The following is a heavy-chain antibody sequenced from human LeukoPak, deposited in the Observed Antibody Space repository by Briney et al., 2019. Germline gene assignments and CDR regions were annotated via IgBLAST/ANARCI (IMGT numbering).Heavy chain of an antibody. CDR3: SRPVMCTTASCSHDS. J-gene: IGHJ5*01. CDR2: INPDDSEI. D-gene: IGHD2-21*01. CDR1: GDTLLKSW. Sequence: GESLKISCKGFGDTLLKSWIGWVRQVPGKGLEWMGIINPDDSEIRYGPSFQGQVTISVDRSTKTAYLQWRSLEASDTALYYCSRPVMCTTASCSHDSWGQGTLVTVSS. V-gene: IGHV5-51*01.